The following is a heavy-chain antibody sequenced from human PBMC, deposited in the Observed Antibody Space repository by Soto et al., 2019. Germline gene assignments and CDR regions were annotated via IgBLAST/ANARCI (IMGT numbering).Heavy chain of an antibody. CDR2: IYWDDDN. CDR1: GFSLSTSGVG. V-gene: IGHV2-5*02. Sequence: QITLKESGPTLVKPTQTLTLTCTFSGFSLSTSGVGVGWIRQPPEKALEWLALIYWDDDNRYSPSLKSRLTITNDTSKNQVVLTMTNMDPVDTATYYCAHARRRYDAFDIWGQGTMVTVSS. J-gene: IGHJ3*02. D-gene: IGHD3-9*01. CDR3: AHARRRYDAFDI.